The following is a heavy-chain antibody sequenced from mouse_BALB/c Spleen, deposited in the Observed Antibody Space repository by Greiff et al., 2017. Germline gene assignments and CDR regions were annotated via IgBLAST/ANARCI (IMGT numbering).Heavy chain of an antibody. J-gene: IGHJ3*01. CDR3: ASPYYRYYGFAY. CDR2: IWSGGST. Sequence: QVQLQQSGPGLVQPSQSLSITCTVSGFSLTSYGVHWVRQSPGKGLEWLGVIWSGGSTDYNAAFISRLSISKDNSKSQVFFKMNSLQANDTAIYYCASPYYRYYGFAYWGQGTLVTVSA. V-gene: IGHV2-2*02. CDR1: GFSLTSYG. D-gene: IGHD2-14*01.